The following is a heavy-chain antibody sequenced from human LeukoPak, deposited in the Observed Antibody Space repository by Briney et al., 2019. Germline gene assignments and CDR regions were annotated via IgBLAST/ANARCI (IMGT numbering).Heavy chain of an antibody. J-gene: IGHJ3*02. CDR3: AKAAHIVLVVYAIPADDALDI. Sequence: PGGSLRLSCAASGFTFSSYAMSWLRQAPGKGLEWVSAISGSGGSTYYADSVKGRFTISRDNSKNTLYLQMNSLRAEDTAVDYCAKAAHIVLVVYAIPADDALDIWGQGTMVTVSS. V-gene: IGHV3-23*01. CDR1: GFTFSSYA. CDR2: ISGSGGST. D-gene: IGHD2-8*02.